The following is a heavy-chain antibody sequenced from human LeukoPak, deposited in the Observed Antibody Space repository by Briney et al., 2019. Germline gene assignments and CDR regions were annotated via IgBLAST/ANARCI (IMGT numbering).Heavy chain of an antibody. J-gene: IGHJ4*02. CDR3: SRSQFEY. V-gene: IGHV3-74*03. CDR2: ISGDGTIK. Sequence: GGSLRLSCEPSGFPFSSYWMLWVRQAPGKGLVWVSRISGDGTIKTYADFVRGRFTISRDNTKNILYLQMNSLKVEDTATYFFSRSQFEYWGEGVQVTVSS. CDR1: GFPFSSYW.